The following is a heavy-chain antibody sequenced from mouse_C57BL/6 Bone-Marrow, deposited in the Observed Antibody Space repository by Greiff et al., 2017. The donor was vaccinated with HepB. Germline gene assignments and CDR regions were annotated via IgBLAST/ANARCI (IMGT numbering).Heavy chain of an antibody. D-gene: IGHD2-4*01. CDR3: ARKNYDYAY. CDR2: ISYDGSN. J-gene: IGHJ2*01. Sequence: EVHLVESGPGLVKPSQSLSLTCSVTGYSITSGYYWNWIRQFPGNKLEWMGYISYDGSNNYNPSLKNRISITRDTSKNQFFLKLNSVTTEDTATYYCARKNYDYAYWGQGTTLTVSS. V-gene: IGHV3-6*01. CDR1: GYSITSGYY.